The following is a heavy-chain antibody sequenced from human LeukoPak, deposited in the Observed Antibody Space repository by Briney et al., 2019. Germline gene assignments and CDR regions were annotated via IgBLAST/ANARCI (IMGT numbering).Heavy chain of an antibody. CDR2: IIPIFGTA. D-gene: IGHD3-10*01. CDR3: ARGLPQSLWFGEGFDP. J-gene: IGHJ5*02. Sequence: SVKVSCKASGGTFSSYAISWVRQAPGQGLEWMGGIIPIFGTANYAQKFQGRVTITTDESTSTAYMELSSLRSEDTAVYYCARGLPQSLWFGEGFDPWGQGTLVTVSS. CDR1: GGTFSSYA. V-gene: IGHV1-69*05.